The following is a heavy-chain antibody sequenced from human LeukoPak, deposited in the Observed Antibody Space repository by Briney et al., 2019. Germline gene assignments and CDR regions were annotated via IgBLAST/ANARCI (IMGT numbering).Heavy chain of an antibody. Sequence: PSETLSLTCTVSGGPISSYYWSWIRQPPGKGLEWIGYIYYSGSTNYNPSLKSRVTISVDTSKNQFSLKLSSVTAADTAVYYCARLGHCSSTSCYGLDYWGQGTLVTVSS. CDR3: ARLGHCSSTSCYGLDY. V-gene: IGHV4-59*01. D-gene: IGHD2-2*01. CDR1: GGPISSYY. J-gene: IGHJ4*02. CDR2: IYYSGST.